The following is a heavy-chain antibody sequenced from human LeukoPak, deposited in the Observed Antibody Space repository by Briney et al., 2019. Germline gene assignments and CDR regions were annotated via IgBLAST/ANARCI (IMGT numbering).Heavy chain of an antibody. D-gene: IGHD2-2*01. V-gene: IGHV1-69*13. CDR2: IIPIFGTA. CDR1: GGTFISYA. CDR3: AREDCSSTSCYSYYYYYGMDV. J-gene: IGHJ6*02. Sequence: ASVKVSCKASGGTFISYAISWVRQAPGQGLEWMGGIIPIFGTANYAQKFQGRVTITADESTSTAYMELSSLRSEDTAVYYCAREDCSSTSCYSYYYYYGMDVWGQGTTVTVSS.